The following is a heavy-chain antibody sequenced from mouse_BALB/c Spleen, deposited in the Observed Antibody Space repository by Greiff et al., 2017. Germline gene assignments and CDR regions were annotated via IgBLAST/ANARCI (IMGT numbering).Heavy chain of an antibody. CDR2: IWSGGST. J-gene: IGHJ4*01. V-gene: IGHV2-2*02. CDR1: GFSLTSYG. CDR3: AGITTVVAMDAMDY. Sequence: QVHVKQSGPGLVQPSQSLSITCTVSGFSLTSYGVHWVRQSPGKGLEWLGVIWSGGSTDYNAAFISRLSISKDNSKSQVFFKMNSLQANDTAIYYCAGITTVVAMDAMDYWGQGTSVTVSS. D-gene: IGHD1-1*01.